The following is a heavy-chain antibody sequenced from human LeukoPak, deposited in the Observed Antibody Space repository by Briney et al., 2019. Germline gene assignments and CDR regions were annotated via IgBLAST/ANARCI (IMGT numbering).Heavy chain of an antibody. CDR2: IYYTGST. J-gene: IGHJ6*02. CDR1: SGSMSSSTFY. Sequence: ASETLSLTCTVSSGSMSSSTFYWVWIRQPPKKGLEWIGTIYYTGSTYYNPSLKSRLTISIDTSKNQFSLKLTPVTAADTAVYYCARRALYSNYYHGMDVWGQGTPVTVSS. CDR3: ARRALYSNYYHGMDV. D-gene: IGHD1-26*01. V-gene: IGHV4-39*01.